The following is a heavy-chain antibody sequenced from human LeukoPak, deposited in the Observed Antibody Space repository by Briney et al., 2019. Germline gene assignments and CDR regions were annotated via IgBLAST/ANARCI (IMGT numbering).Heavy chain of an antibody. V-gene: IGHV3-66*02. CDR2: IYSGGST. J-gene: IGHJ4*02. Sequence: PEGSLRLSCAASGFTVSSNYMSWVRQAPGKGLEWVSVIYSGGSTYYADSVKGRFTISRDNSKNTLYLQMNSLRAEDTAVYYCARDLLVYYGSGSYYNSWGQGTLVTVSS. CDR1: GFTVSSNY. D-gene: IGHD3-10*01. CDR3: ARDLLVYYGSGSYYNS.